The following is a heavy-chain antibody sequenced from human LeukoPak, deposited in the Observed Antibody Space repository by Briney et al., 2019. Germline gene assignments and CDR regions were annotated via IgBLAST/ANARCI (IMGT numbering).Heavy chain of an antibody. CDR3: ARDEDYAGGFDY. V-gene: IGHV4-59*01. D-gene: IGHD4-17*01. J-gene: IGHJ4*02. Sequence: SETLSLTCAVYGGSFSRYYWSWIRQPPGKGLEWIGYIYYSGSTNYNPSLKSRVTISVDTSKNQFSLKLSSVTAADTAVYYCARDEDYAGGFDYWGQGTLVTVSS. CDR2: IYYSGST. CDR1: GGSFSRYY.